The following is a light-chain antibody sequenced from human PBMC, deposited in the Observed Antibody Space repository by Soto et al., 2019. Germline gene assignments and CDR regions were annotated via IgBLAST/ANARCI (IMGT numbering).Light chain of an antibody. V-gene: IGKV3-20*01. CDR2: AAS. Sequence: ELVLTQSPGTLSLSPGERATLSCRASQSVSSSYLAWYQQKPGQAPRRLIYAASSRATGIPDRFSGSGSGTDFTLTISRLEPEDFAVYYCQQYGSSPRTFGQGSKLEIK. CDR1: QSVSSSY. J-gene: IGKJ2*01. CDR3: QQYGSSPRT.